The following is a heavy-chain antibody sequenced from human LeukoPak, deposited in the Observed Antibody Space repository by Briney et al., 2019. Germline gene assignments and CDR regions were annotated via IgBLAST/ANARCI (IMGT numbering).Heavy chain of an antibody. J-gene: IGHJ5*02. Sequence: PGESLKISCKGSGYSFTSYWIGWVRQMAGKGLEWMGIIYPGDSGTRYSPSFQGQVTISADKSISTAYLQWSSLKASDTAMYYCARRGIAAAGTNWFDPWGQGTLVTVSS. CDR2: IYPGDSGT. D-gene: IGHD6-13*01. V-gene: IGHV5-51*03. CDR1: GYSFTSYW. CDR3: ARRGIAAAGTNWFDP.